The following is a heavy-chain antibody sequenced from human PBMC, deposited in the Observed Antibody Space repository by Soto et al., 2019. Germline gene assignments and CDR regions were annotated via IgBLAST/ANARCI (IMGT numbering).Heavy chain of an antibody. CDR1: GFTFSSYG. Sequence: ESGGGVVQPGRSLRLSCAASGFTFSSYGMHWVRQAPGKGLEWVAVISYDGSNKYYADSVKGRFTISRDNSKNTLYLQMNSLRAEDTAVYYCAKEGDYYDSSGYYFYWGQGTLVTVSS. J-gene: IGHJ4*02. CDR2: ISYDGSNK. CDR3: AKEGDYYDSSGYYFY. D-gene: IGHD3-22*01. V-gene: IGHV3-30*18.